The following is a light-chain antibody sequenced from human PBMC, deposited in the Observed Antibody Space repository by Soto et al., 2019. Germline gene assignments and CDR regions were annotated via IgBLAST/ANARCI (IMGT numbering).Light chain of an antibody. CDR2: HVT. Sequence: QSALTQPASVSWSPGQSITISCTGTSSDIGGYNYVSWYQHHPGKAPKLMIYHVTNRPSGVSNRFSGSKSGNTASLTISGLQAEHEADYYCSSYTSSSTYVFATGTKVTVL. CDR1: SSDIGGYNY. CDR3: SSYTSSSTYV. J-gene: IGLJ1*01. V-gene: IGLV2-14*03.